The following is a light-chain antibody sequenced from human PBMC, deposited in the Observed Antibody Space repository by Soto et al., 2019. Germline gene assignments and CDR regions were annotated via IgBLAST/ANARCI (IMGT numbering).Light chain of an antibody. J-gene: IGKJ2*01. CDR1: QSISSW. CDR2: DAS. Sequence: DIQMTQSPSTLSASVGDRVTITCRASQSISSWLAWYQQTAGKAPKLLIYDASSLESGVPSRFTSSASGTEFTLTISSLQPDDFATYYCQQYNSFPYTFGQGTKLEIK. CDR3: QQYNSFPYT. V-gene: IGKV1-5*01.